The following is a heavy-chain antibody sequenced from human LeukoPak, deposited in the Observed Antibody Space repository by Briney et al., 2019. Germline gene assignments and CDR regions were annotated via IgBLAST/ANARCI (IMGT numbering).Heavy chain of an antibody. CDR2: IYYSGST. Sequence: SETLSLTCTVSGGFISSSSHYWTWIRQPPGKGLEWIGSIYYSGSTYYSPSLKSRVTISVDTSKNQFSLKLSSVTAADTAVYYCAREQNSSAGSWGQGTLVTVSS. V-gene: IGHV4-39*07. CDR3: AREQNSSAGS. J-gene: IGHJ5*02. CDR1: GGFISSSSHY. D-gene: IGHD6-6*01.